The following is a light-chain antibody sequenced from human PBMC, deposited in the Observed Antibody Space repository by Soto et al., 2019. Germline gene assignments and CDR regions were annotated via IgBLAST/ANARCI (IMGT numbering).Light chain of an antibody. CDR1: QSIHTS. Sequence: VLTQSPATLSLSPGERATLSCRASQSIHTSLAWYQQKSGKPPRLVIYDSTLGANGVPDRFGGSRSGTEFTPTINSLDPEDFAVYYCQQRNVWPPITFGQGTRVEIK. CDR2: DST. CDR3: QQRNVWPPIT. J-gene: IGKJ5*01. V-gene: IGKV3-11*01.